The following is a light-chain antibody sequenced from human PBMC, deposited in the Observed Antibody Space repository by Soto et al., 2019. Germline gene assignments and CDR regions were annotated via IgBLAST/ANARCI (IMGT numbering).Light chain of an antibody. J-gene: IGLJ1*01. CDR3: QSYDSSLSGYV. V-gene: IGLV1-40*01. Sequence: QSVLTQPPSVSGAPGQRVTISCTGSSSNIGAGYDVHWYQQLPGTAPKLLIYGNTNRPSGVPDRFSSSKSGTSASLAITGLQAEDEADYSCQSYDSSLSGYVVGTGTKVTVL. CDR2: GNT. CDR1: SSNIGAGYD.